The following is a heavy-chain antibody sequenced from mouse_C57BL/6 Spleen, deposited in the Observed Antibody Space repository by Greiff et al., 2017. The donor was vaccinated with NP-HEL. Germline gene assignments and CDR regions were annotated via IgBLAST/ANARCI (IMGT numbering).Heavy chain of an antibody. J-gene: IGHJ1*03. Sequence: EVKLVESGEGLVKPGGSLKLSCAASGFTFSSYAMSWVRQTPEKRLEWVAYISSGGDYIYYADTVKGRFTISRDNARNTLYLQMSSLKSEDTAMYYCTREGGRITTVVDYWYFDVWGTGTTVTVSS. V-gene: IGHV5-9-1*02. D-gene: IGHD1-1*01. CDR1: GFTFSSYA. CDR2: ISSGGDYI. CDR3: TREGGRITTVVDYWYFDV.